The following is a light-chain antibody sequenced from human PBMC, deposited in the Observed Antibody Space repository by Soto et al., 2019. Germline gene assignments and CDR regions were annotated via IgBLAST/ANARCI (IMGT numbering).Light chain of an antibody. CDR3: QQANILPLT. V-gene: IGKV3D-7*01. CDR1: QIFRYYY. Sequence: XXPVQGATVXXRXSQIFRYYYLSWYRHIPGQPPSLLIYDASTRAPGIPYRFSGSGSGTDFTLTITSLQPEHFATYYCQQANILPLTFCGRTKVDIK. J-gene: IGKJ4*01. CDR2: DAS.